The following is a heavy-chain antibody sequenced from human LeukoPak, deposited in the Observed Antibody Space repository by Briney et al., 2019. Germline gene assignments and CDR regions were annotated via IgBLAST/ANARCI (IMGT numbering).Heavy chain of an antibody. CDR2: IIRGLGIS. CDR1: GGTFSSYA. CDR3: ASARQRHCTNGVCPSLTDS. Sequence: GSSVKVSCKASGGTFSSYAINWVRQAPGQGLEWMGRIIRGLGISNYAQKFQGRVTITADKSTSTTYMELSSLRSGDTAVYYCASARQRHCTNGVCPSLTDSWGQGTLVTVSS. J-gene: IGHJ4*02. D-gene: IGHD2-8*01. V-gene: IGHV1-69*04.